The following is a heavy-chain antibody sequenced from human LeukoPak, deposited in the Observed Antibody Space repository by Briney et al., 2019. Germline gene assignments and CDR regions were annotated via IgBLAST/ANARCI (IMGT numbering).Heavy chain of an antibody. J-gene: IGHJ4*02. CDR1: AFTFSNYW. D-gene: IGHD4-23*01. V-gene: IGHV3-7*01. CDR3: ARDRGYSSFDY. Sequence: GGSLRLSCAASAFTFSNYWMSWVRQAPGKGLEWVANIKEDGSEINYVDSVKGRFTISRDNAKNSLYLQMNSLTIDDTAVYYCARDRGYSSFDYWGQGTLVTVSS. CDR2: IKEDGSEI.